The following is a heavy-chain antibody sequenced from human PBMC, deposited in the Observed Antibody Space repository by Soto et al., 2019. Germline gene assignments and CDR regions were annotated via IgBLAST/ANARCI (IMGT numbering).Heavy chain of an antibody. V-gene: IGHV3-23*01. CDR2: ISGSGGST. D-gene: IGHD3-10*01. J-gene: IGHJ4*02. Sequence: EVQLLESGGGLVQPVGSLRLSCAASGFTFSSYAMSWVRQAPGNGMEWVSAISGSGGSTYYADSVKVRFTISRDNSKNRLYLQMNILRAEDTAVYYCVIRRLWFGEFFDSWVQGTLVTVSA. CDR1: GFTFSSYA. CDR3: VIRRLWFGEFFDS.